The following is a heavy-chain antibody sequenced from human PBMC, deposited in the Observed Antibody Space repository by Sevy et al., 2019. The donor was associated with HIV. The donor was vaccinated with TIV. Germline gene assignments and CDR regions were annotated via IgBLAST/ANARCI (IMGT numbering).Heavy chain of an antibody. CDR3: AKGAVDCSDGTCYSAYYYSVMDV. Sequence: GGSLRLSCAASGFTFSNYGMHWVRQAPGKGLEWVAVISYYGSNQYYADSVKGRFTISRDNSKNTLYLQMNSLRTEDTAVYYCAKGAVDCSDGTCYSAYYYSVMDVWGQGTTVTVSS. D-gene: IGHD2-15*01. CDR1: GFTFSNYG. J-gene: IGHJ6*02. CDR2: ISYYGSNQ. V-gene: IGHV3-30*18.